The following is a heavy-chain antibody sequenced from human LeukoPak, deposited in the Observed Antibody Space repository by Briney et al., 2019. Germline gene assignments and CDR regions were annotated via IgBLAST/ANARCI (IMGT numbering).Heavy chain of an antibody. D-gene: IGHD6-13*01. V-gene: IGHV1-69*06. CDR2: IIPIFGTA. CDR1: GGTFSSYA. J-gene: IGHJ4*02. Sequence: SVKVSCKASGGTFSSYAISWVRQAPGQGLEWMGGIIPIFGTANYAQKFQGRVTITADKSTSTAYMELSSLRSEDTAVYYCAREGTHAAGIFDYWGQGTLVTVSS. CDR3: AREGTHAAGIFDY.